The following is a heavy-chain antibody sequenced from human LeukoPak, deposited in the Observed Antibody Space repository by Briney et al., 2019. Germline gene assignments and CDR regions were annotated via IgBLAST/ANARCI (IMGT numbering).Heavy chain of an antibody. CDR2: FDPEDGET. D-gene: IGHD3-10*01. J-gene: IGHJ3*02. Sequence: ASVKVSCKVSGYTLTELSMHWVRQAPGKGLEWMGGFDPEDGETIYAQKFQGRVTMNEDTSTDTAYMELSSLRSEDTAVYYCATPILVLSDAFDIWGQGTMVTVSS. V-gene: IGHV1-24*01. CDR1: GYTLTELS. CDR3: ATPILVLSDAFDI.